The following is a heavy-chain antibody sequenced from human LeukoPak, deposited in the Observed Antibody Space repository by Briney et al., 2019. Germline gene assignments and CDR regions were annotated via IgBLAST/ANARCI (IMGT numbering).Heavy chain of an antibody. CDR1: GGTFSSYA. Sequence: GASVKVSCKASGGTFSSYAISWVRQAPGQGLEWMGIINPSGGSTSYAQKFQGRVTMTRDTSTSTVYMELSSLRSEDTAVYYCIRFLGEGMDVWGQGTTVTVSS. V-gene: IGHV1-46*01. CDR2: INPSGGST. J-gene: IGHJ6*02. D-gene: IGHD3-3*01. CDR3: IRFLGEGMDV.